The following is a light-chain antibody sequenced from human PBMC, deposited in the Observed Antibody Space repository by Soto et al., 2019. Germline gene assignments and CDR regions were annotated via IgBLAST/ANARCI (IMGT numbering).Light chain of an antibody. CDR1: SSDVGGYNY. CDR3: SSYSSSRTPYV. J-gene: IGLJ1*01. CDR2: EVN. V-gene: IGLV2-14*01. Sequence: QPVLTQPASVSGSPGQSITISCTGTSSDVGGYNYVSWYQQHPGKAPKVMIYEVNNRPSGISNRFSGSKSGNTASLTISGLHLEDEADYYCSSYSSSRTPYVFGTGTKLTVL.